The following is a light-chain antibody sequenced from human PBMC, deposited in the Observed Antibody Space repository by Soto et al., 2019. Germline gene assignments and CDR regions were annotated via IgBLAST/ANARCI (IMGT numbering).Light chain of an antibody. CDR3: DSYTSSSTRV. Sequence: QSALTQPASVSGSPGQSLTISCTGTSSDVGAYNYVSWYQQYPGKVPKLIIYEVSNRPSGVSNRFSGSKSGNTASLTISGLQAEDEADYYCDSYTSSSTRVFGTGTKVTVL. V-gene: IGLV2-14*01. J-gene: IGLJ1*01. CDR1: SSDVGAYNY. CDR2: EVS.